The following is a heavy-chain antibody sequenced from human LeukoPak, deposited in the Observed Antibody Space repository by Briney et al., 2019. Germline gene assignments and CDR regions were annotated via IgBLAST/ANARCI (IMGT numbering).Heavy chain of an antibody. CDR1: GFTFSSYA. Sequence: GGSLRLSCAASGFTFSSYAMSWVRQAPGKGLEWVSTISGSGGSTYYADSVKGRFTISRDNSKNTVYLQMNSLRVEDTAIYYCGKIGGVYYFDYWGQGTLVTVSS. CDR3: GKIGGVYYFDY. J-gene: IGHJ4*02. CDR2: ISGSGGST. D-gene: IGHD3-10*01. V-gene: IGHV3-23*01.